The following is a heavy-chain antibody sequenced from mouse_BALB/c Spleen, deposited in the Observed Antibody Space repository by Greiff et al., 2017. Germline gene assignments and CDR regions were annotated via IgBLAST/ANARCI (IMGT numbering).Heavy chain of an antibody. J-gene: IGHJ2*01. CDR3: ARDDGLFDY. CDR2: ISNLAYSI. D-gene: IGHD2-3*01. Sequence: EVQLVESGGGLVQPGGSRKLSCAASGFTFSDYGMAWVRQAPGKGPEWVAFISNLAYSIYYADTVTGRFTISRENAKNTLYLEMSSLRSEDTAMYYCARDDGLFDYWGQGTTLTVSS. CDR1: GFTFSDYG. V-gene: IGHV5-15*02.